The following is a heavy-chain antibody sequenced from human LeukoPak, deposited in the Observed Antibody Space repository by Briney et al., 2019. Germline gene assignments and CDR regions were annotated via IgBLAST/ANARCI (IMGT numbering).Heavy chain of an antibody. CDR2: IYYSGST. D-gene: IGHD3-22*01. CDR1: GGSISSYY. J-gene: IGHJ3*02. V-gene: IGHV4-59*08. CDR3: ARAPHYYYDSSGYYDDAFDI. Sequence: SSETLSLTCTVSGGSISSYYWSWIRQPPGKRLEWIGYIYYSGSTNYNPSLKSRVTISVDTSRNQFSLKLSSVTAADTAVYYCARAPHYYYDSSGYYDDAFDIWGQGTMVTVSS.